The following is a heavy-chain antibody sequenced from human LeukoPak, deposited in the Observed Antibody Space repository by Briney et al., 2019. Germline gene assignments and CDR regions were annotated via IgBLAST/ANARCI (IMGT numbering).Heavy chain of an antibody. CDR2: IIPIFGTA. CDR3: ARVVRYSGNTHDAFDI. Sequence: GASVKVSCKASGGTFSSYAISWVRQAPGQGLEWMGGIIPIFGTANYAQKFQGRVTITTDESTSTAYMELSSLRSEDTAVYYCARVVRYSGNTHDAFDIWGQGTMVTVSS. J-gene: IGHJ3*02. V-gene: IGHV1-69*05. D-gene: IGHD1-26*01. CDR1: GGTFSSYA.